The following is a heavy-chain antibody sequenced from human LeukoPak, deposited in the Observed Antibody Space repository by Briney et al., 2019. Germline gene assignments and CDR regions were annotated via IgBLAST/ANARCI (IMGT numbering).Heavy chain of an antibody. CDR2: ISYDGSNK. J-gene: IGHJ4*02. CDR1: GFTFSSYA. Sequence: TGGSLRLSCAASGFTFSSYAMHWVRQAPGKGLEWVAVISYDGSNKYYADSVKGRFTISRDNSKNTLYLQMNSLRAEDTAVYYCVRDLGGRSGHWGQGTLVTVSS. CDR3: VRDLGGRSGH. D-gene: IGHD1-26*01. V-gene: IGHV3-30-3*01.